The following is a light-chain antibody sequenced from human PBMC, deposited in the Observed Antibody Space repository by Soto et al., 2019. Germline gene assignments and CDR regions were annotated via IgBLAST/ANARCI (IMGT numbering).Light chain of an antibody. CDR2: AAS. V-gene: IGKV1-6*02. CDR3: LQDYTYPWT. CDR1: QAIGND. Sequence: IQMTQSPSSLSASVRDRVTITCRASQAIGNDLGWYQQKPGKAPNLLIYAASSLRSGVPSRFSGSGSGTHFTLTINSLQAEDSATYFCLQDYTYPWTFGQGTKVEIK. J-gene: IGKJ1*01.